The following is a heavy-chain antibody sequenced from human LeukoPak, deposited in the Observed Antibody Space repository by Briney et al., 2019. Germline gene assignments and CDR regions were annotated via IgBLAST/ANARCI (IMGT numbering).Heavy chain of an antibody. J-gene: IGHJ4*02. V-gene: IGHV4-31*03. D-gene: IGHD3-22*01. CDR3: ARDSNYDTSGHYY. CDR2: IYYSGST. CDR1: GGSISRSGYY. Sequence: SQTLSLTCTVSGGSISRSGYYWSWIRQHPGKGLEWIGYIYYSGSTYYNPSLKSRVTISVDTSKNQFSLKLSSVTAADTAVYYCARDSNYDTSGHYYWGQGTLVTVSS.